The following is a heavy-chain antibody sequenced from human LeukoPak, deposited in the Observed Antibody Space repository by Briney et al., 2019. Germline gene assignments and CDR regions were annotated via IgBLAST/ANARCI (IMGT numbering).Heavy chain of an antibody. V-gene: IGHV1-46*01. J-gene: IGHJ4*02. Sequence: GASVKVSCKASGYTFTSYYMHWVRQAPGQGLEWMGIINPSGGSTNYAQKFQGRVTITADKSTSTAYMELSSLRAEDTALYYCAKDMYSSSWYGPYYWAHWGQGTLVTVSS. D-gene: IGHD6-13*01. CDR1: GYTFTSYY. CDR2: INPSGGST. CDR3: AKDMYSSSWYGPYYWAH.